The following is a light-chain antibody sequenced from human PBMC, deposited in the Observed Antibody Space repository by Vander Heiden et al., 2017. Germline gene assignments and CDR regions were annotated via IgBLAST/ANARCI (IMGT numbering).Light chain of an antibody. CDR1: SGHSSYI. Sequence: PLLTQSSSSSASLGSSVKLTCTLSSGHSSYIIAWHQQQPGKAPRYLMKLEGSGSYNKGSGVPDRFSGSSSGADRYLTISNLQSEDEADYYCETWDSNSVVFGGGTKLTVL. V-gene: IGLV4-60*03. CDR2: LEGSGSY. J-gene: IGLJ2*01. CDR3: ETWDSNSVV.